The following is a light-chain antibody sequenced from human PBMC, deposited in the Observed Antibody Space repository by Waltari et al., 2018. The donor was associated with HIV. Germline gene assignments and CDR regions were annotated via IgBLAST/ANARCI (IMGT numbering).Light chain of an antibody. Sequence: QSVLTQPPSASGTPGQRVTISCSGSSSNIGSNYVYWYQQLPGTAPKLLIYRDNRRPSGVPDRFSGSKSGASASLAISGLRSEDEGDYYCATWDGSLGGFYVFGAGTKVTVL. V-gene: IGLV1-47*01. CDR2: RDN. CDR1: SSNIGSNY. CDR3: ATWDGSLGGFYV. J-gene: IGLJ1*01.